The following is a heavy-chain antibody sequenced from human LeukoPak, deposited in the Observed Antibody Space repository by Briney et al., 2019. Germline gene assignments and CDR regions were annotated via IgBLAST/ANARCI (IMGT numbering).Heavy chain of an antibody. Sequence: ASVKVSCKASGYTFTSHYMHWVRQAPGQGLEWMGWINPKSGVTNFAQYFQGRVTMTRDTSSTTAYMELRSLRSDDTAVYYCARDFFGRIRAAAGTLGYWGQGTLVTVSS. J-gene: IGHJ4*02. D-gene: IGHD6-13*01. V-gene: IGHV1-2*02. CDR3: ARDFFGRIRAAAGTLGY. CDR2: INPKSGVT. CDR1: GYTFTSHY.